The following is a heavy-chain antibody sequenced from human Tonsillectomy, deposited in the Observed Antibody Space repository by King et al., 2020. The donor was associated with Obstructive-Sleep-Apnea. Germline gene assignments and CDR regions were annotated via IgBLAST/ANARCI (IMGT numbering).Heavy chain of an antibody. D-gene: IGHD3-10*01. CDR1: GLTFSSYA. CDR2: ISYDGSNK. J-gene: IGHJ3*02. CDR3: ARDRVPRAYYYGSGSTNYAFDI. V-gene: IGHV3-30*04. Sequence: VQLVESGGGVVQPGRSLRLSCAASGLTFSSYAIHWVRQAPGKGLEWVALISYDGSNKYYADSVKGRFTISRDNSKNTLYLQMNSLRAEDTAVYYCARDRVPRAYYYGSGSTNYAFDIWGQGTMVTVSS.